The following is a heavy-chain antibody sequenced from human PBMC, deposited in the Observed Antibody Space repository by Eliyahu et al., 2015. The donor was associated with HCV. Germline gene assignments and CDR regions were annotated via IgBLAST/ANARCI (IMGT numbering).Heavy chain of an antibody. V-gene: IGHV1-18*01. D-gene: IGHD3-3*01. CDR3: ARAPLTNYDFWSGYSQVYNYAMDV. Sequence: QVQLVQSGAEVKKPGASVKVSCKASGYTFTSYGITWVRQAPGQGLEWXGXISAYNGNTNYAQKLQGRVTMTTDTSTSTAYMELRSLRSDDTAVYYCARAPLTNYDFWSGYSQVYNYAMDVWGKGTTVTVST. CDR2: ISAYNGNT. CDR1: GYTFTSYG. J-gene: IGHJ6*04.